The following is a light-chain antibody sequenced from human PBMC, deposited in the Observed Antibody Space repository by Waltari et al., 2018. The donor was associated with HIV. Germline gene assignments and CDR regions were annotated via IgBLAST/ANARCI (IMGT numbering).Light chain of an antibody. J-gene: IGLJ3*02. CDR3: ATWDDSLNGRV. CDR2: SSN. Sequence: QSMLTQPPSASGTPGQRVTISCSGRSPTTGRNTVTWYQQLPGTAPKLLIYSSNHRPSGVPDRFSGSKSGTSASLAISGLQSEDEADYYCATWDDSLNGRVFGGGTKLTVL. CDR1: SPTTGRNT. V-gene: IGLV1-44*01.